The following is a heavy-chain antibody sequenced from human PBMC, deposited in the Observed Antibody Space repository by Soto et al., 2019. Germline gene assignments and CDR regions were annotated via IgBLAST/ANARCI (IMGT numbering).Heavy chain of an antibody. J-gene: IGHJ6*03. CDR1: GFTFSSYG. Sequence: GGSLRLSCAPSGFTFSSYGMHWVRQAPGKGLEWVAVISYDGSNKNYADSVKGRFTISRDNSKNTLYLQMNSLRAEDTAVYYCAKAPDSYCSSTSCYYYYYMDVWGKGTTVTVSS. CDR2: ISYDGSNK. D-gene: IGHD2-2*01. V-gene: IGHV3-30*18. CDR3: AKAPDSYCSSTSCYYYYYMDV.